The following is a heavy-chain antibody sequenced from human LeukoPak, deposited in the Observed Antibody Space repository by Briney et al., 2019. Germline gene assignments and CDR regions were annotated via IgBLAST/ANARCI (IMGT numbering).Heavy chain of an antibody. D-gene: IGHD2-2*01. CDR2: IIPIFGTA. CDR3: ARGHCSSTSCYADYYGMDV. J-gene: IGHJ6*04. V-gene: IGHV1-69*13. Sequence: SVKVSCKASGGTFSSYAISWVRQAPGQGLEWIGGIIPIFGTANYGQKFQGRVKITADESTSTAYMELSSLRSEDTAVYYCARGHCSSTSCYADYYGMDVWGKGTTVTVSS. CDR1: GGTFSSYA.